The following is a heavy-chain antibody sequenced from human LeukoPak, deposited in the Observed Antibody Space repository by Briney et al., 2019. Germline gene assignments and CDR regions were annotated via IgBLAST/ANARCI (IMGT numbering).Heavy chain of an antibody. CDR2: IKQDGSEK. CDR1: GFTFSSYW. V-gene: IGHV3-7*01. J-gene: IGHJ5*02. D-gene: IGHD4-17*01. CDR3: ARDSKNDHGDWWFDP. Sequence: GGSLRLSCAASGFTFSSYWMSWVRQAPGKGLEWVANIKQDGSEKYYVDSVKGRFTISRDNAKNSLYLQMNSLRAEDTAVYYCARDSKNDHGDWWFDPWGQGTLVTVSS.